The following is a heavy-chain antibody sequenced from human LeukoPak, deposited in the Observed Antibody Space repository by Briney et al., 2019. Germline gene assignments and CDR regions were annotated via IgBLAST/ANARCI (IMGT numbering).Heavy chain of an antibody. V-gene: IGHV4-30-2*01. CDR2: IYHSGST. CDR1: GGSISSGGYS. Sequence: PSQTLSLTCAVSGGSISSGGYSWSWIRQPPGKGLEWIGYIYHSGSTYYNPSLKSRVTISVDRSKNQFSLKLSSVTAADTAVYYRARFMVTQVGNWFDPWGQGTLVTVSS. D-gene: IGHD1-26*01. J-gene: IGHJ5*02. CDR3: ARFMVTQVGNWFDP.